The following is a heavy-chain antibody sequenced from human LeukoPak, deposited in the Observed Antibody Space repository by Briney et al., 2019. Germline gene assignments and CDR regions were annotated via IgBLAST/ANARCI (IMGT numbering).Heavy chain of an antibody. J-gene: IGHJ4*02. Sequence: SETLSLTCAVSGGSISSSNWWSWVRQPPGKGLEWIGEIYHSGSTNYNPSLKSRVTISVDKSKNQFSLKLSSVTAADTAVYYCARVSKRITMVRGVPSFDYWGQGTQVTVSS. CDR3: ARVSKRITMVRGVPSFDY. D-gene: IGHD3-10*01. V-gene: IGHV4-4*02. CDR1: GGSISSSNW. CDR2: IYHSGST.